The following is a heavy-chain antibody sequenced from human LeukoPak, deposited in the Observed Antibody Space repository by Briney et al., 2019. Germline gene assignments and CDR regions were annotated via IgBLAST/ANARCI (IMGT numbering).Heavy chain of an antibody. CDR3: ARHPFATPFDH. CDR2: INPSGGST. CDR1: GYTFTSYY. J-gene: IGHJ4*02. D-gene: IGHD2-15*01. Sequence: ASVKVSCKASGYTFTSYYMHWVRQAPGQGLEWMGIINPSGGSTSYAQKFQGGVTMTRDTSTSTVYMELSSLRSEDTAVYYCARHPFATPFDHWGRGTLVTVSS. V-gene: IGHV1-46*01.